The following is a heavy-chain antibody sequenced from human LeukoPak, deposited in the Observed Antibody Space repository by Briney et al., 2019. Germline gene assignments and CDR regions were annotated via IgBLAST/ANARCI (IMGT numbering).Heavy chain of an antibody. D-gene: IGHD3-10*01. Sequence: GESLRLSCAASGFTFSSYSMNSVRQAPGKGLEWVTYISSASNTIYYADSVKGRFTISRDNAKNSLYLQMNSLRAEDTAMYYCARDGWFGDYNWFDPWGQGTLVTASS. CDR1: GFTFSSYS. CDR3: ARDGWFGDYNWFDP. V-gene: IGHV3-48*01. J-gene: IGHJ5*02. CDR2: ISSASNTI.